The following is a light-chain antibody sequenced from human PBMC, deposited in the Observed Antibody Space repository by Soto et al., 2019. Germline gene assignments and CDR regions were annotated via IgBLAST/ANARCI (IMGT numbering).Light chain of an antibody. CDR1: QSISSY. J-gene: IGKJ4*01. Sequence: DIQMTQSPSSLSASVGDRVTITCRASQSISSYLNWYQQKPGKAPKLLIYAASSLQSGVPSRFSGSGSATDFTLTISSLQPEDFATYYCQQSYSTPQITFGGGTKLEIK. CDR3: QQSYSTPQIT. V-gene: IGKV1-39*01. CDR2: AAS.